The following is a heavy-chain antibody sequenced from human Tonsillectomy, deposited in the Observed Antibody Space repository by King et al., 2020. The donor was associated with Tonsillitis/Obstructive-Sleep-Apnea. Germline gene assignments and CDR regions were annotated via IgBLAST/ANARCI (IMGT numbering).Heavy chain of an antibody. D-gene: IGHD1-26*01. V-gene: IGHV3-23*04. CDR3: AKDPDGSHASDY. CDR1: GFTFSSYA. CDR2: ISGSGGST. J-gene: IGHJ4*02. Sequence: VQLVESGGGLVQPGGSLRLSCAASGFTFSSYAMSWFRQAPGKGLEWVSAISGSGGSTYYADSVKGRFTISRDNSKNTLYLKMNSLRAEDTAVYYCAKDPDGSHASDYWGQGTLVTVSS.